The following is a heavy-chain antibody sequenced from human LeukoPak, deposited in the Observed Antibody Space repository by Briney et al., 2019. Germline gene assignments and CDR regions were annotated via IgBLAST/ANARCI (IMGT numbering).Heavy chain of an antibody. CDR1: GFTFSSYA. CDR3: TSTGILGRGYGDYIP. D-gene: IGHD4-17*01. J-gene: IGHJ5*02. V-gene: IGHV3-23*01. Sequence: GGSLRHSCAASGFTFSSYAMSWVRPAPGKGLEWGSAISGSGGSTYYADSVKGRFTISRDNSKNTLYLQMNSLTTEDTAVYYCTSTGILGRGYGDYIPWGQGTLVTVSS. CDR2: ISGSGGST.